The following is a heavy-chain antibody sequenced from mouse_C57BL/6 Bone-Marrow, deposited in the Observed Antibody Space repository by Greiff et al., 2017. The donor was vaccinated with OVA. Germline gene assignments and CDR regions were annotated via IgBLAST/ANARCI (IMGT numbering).Heavy chain of an antibody. CDR3: TDSYMDY. CDR1: GYTFTSYW. Sequence: EVQLVESGTVLARPGASVKMSCKTSGYTFTSYWMHWVKQRPGQGLEWIGAIYPGNSDTSYNQKFKGKAKLTAGTSASTAYMELSSLTNEDSAVYYCTDSYMDYWGQGTTVTVSS. J-gene: IGHJ4*01. CDR2: IYPGNSDT. V-gene: IGHV1-5*01.